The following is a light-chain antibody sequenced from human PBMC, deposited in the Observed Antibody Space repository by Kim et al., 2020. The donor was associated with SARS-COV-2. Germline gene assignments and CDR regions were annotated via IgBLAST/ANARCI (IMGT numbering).Light chain of an antibody. CDR2: GKN. CDR1: SLRSYY. CDR3: NSRDSNDNVV. Sequence: SSELTQDPAVSVALGQTVRITCQGDSLRSYYATWYQQKPGQAPILVIYGKNNRPSGIPDRFSCSSSGNTDSLTITGTQAGDEADYYCNSRDSNDNVVFGG. V-gene: IGLV3-19*01. J-gene: IGLJ2*01.